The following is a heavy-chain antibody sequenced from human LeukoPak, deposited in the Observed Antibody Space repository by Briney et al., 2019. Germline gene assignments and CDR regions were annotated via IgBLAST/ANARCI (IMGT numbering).Heavy chain of an antibody. CDR3: ARDKKVNTAMASFYYGMGV. CDR1: GFTVSGNY. D-gene: IGHD5-18*01. J-gene: IGHJ6*02. CDR2: VYSGGST. Sequence: PGGSLRLSCAASGFTVSGNYMSWVRQAPGKGLEWVSVVYSGGSTYYADSVKGRFTISRDNSKNTLYLQMNSLRAEDTAVYYCARDKKVNTAMASFYYGMGVWGQGTTVTVSS. V-gene: IGHV3-53*01.